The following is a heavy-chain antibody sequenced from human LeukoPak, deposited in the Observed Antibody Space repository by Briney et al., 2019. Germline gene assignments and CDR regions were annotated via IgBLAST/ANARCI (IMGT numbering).Heavy chain of an antibody. J-gene: IGHJ4*02. D-gene: IGHD6-19*01. CDR2: FDPEDGET. Sequence: ASVKVSCKVSGYTLTGLSMQWVRQAPGKGLEWMGGFDPEDGETIYAQKFQGRVTMTEDTSTDTAYMELSSLRYEDTAVYYCTTLPSGIAVAGTTDYWGQGTLVTVSS. CDR1: GYTLTGLS. CDR3: TTLPSGIAVAGTTDY. V-gene: IGHV1-24*01.